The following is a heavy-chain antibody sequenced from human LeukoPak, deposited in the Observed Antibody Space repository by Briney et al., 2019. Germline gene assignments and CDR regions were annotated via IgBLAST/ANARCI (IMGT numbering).Heavy chain of an antibody. CDR2: ISSSSSTL. Sequence: GGSLRLSCAASGFAFSSYSMNWVRQAPGKGLEWVSFISSSSSTLYYADSVKGRFTISRDDAKSTLYLQMNSLRAEDTAVYYCARRFGYSIDYWGQGTLVTASS. V-gene: IGHV3-48*04. CDR1: GFAFSSYS. J-gene: IGHJ4*02. CDR3: ARRFGYSIDY. D-gene: IGHD5-12*01.